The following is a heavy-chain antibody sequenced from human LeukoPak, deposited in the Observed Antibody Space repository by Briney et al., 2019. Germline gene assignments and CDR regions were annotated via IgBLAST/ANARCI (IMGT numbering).Heavy chain of an antibody. CDR1: GGSISSGHYF. CDR2: MYYSVSGST. Sequence: SETLSLTCIVSGGSISSGHYFWGWIRQPPGKGLDWIGSMYYSVSGSTYYKPSLKSRVTISVDTYKNQFSLKLSSVTAADTAVYYCARAQTSSRKGGNWFDPWGQGTLVTVSS. V-gene: IGHV4-39*07. J-gene: IGHJ5*02. CDR3: ARAQTSSRKGGNWFDP. D-gene: IGHD6-13*01.